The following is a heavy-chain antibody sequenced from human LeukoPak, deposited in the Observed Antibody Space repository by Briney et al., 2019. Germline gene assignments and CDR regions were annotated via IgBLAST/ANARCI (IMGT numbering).Heavy chain of an antibody. Sequence: GGSLRLSCAASGFTFSSYGMHWVRQVPGKGLEWVAVISYVGSNKYYADSVKGRFTISRDNSKNTLYLQMNSLRAEDTAVYYCAKDWVEMATDAFDIWGQGTMVTVSS. D-gene: IGHD5-24*01. CDR1: GFTFSSYG. V-gene: IGHV3-30*18. CDR3: AKDWVEMATDAFDI. CDR2: ISYVGSNK. J-gene: IGHJ3*02.